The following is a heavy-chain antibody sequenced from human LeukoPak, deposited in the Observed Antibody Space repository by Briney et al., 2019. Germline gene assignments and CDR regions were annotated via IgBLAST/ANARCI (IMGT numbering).Heavy chain of an antibody. D-gene: IGHD3-22*01. Sequence: GGSLRLSCAASTFTFSSYAMSWVRQAPGKGLEWVSGISGSGGSTFYADSVRGRFTISRDNSRNTLYLQMNSLRAEDTAVYYCAKGPLSSGYYQSDYWGQGTLVTVSS. J-gene: IGHJ4*02. CDR2: ISGSGGST. CDR3: AKGPLSSGYYQSDY. V-gene: IGHV3-23*01. CDR1: TFTFSSYA.